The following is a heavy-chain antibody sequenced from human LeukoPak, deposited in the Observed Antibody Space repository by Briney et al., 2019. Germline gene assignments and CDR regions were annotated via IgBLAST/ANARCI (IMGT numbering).Heavy chain of an antibody. Sequence: PGGSLRLSCAASGFTFSSYSVIWARQAPGKGLEWVAVISYDGSNKYYADSVKGRFTISRDNSKNMLYLQMNSLKTEDTAVYYCASHVDTVTSLPRFDYWGQGTLVTVSS. D-gene: IGHD4-17*01. J-gene: IGHJ4*02. CDR2: ISYDGSNK. CDR3: ASHVDTVTSLPRFDY. CDR1: GFTFSSYS. V-gene: IGHV3-30*03.